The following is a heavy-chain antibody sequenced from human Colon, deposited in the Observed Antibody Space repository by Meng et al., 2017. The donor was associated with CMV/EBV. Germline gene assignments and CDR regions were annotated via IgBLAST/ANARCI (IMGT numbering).Heavy chain of an antibody. CDR3: ATTVLVPASNIDF. Sequence: GESLKISCAATGFTFSNAWMGWVRQAPGKGLEWVGRIKREKDGGTIDYAAPVKDRFIISKDDSKNTLYLQMNSLRSEDTAVYYCATTVLVPASNIDFWGQGTLVTVSS. J-gene: IGHJ4*02. CDR2: IKREKDGGTI. D-gene: IGHD2-8*02. CDR1: GFTFSNAW. V-gene: IGHV3-15*01.